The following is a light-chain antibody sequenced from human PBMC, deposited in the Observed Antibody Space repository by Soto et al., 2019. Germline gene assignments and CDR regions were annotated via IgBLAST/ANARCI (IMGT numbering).Light chain of an antibody. CDR1: SSNIGTNA. CDR2: SND. Sequence: QSVLTQPPSASGTPGQRVTFSCSGSSSNIGTNAVSWYQQLPGAAPKLLIKSNDQRPSGVPDRFSGSKSGASASLAIRGLQSEDEADYYCAAWDHSLHGYVFGTGTKLTVL. V-gene: IGLV1-44*01. CDR3: AAWDHSLHGYV. J-gene: IGLJ1*01.